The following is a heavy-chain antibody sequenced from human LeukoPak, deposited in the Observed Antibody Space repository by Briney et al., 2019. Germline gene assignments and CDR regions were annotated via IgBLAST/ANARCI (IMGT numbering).Heavy chain of an antibody. CDR1: GFTFNTYG. J-gene: IGHJ4*02. CDR3: ARGGVDYYGSGTYYLMYYFDY. Sequence: GRSLRLSCAASGFTFNTYGVSWVRQAPGKGLEWVSGISGSGGATYYADSVKGRFTISRDDPHNTLYLQMNSLRAEDTAVYFCARGGVDYYGSGTYYLMYYFDYWGQGALVTVSS. D-gene: IGHD3-10*01. CDR2: ISGSGGAT. V-gene: IGHV3-23*01.